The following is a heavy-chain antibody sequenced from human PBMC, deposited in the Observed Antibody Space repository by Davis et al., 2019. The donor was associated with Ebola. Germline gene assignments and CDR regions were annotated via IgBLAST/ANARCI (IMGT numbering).Heavy chain of an antibody. CDR2: IYYSGST. D-gene: IGHD3-10*01. J-gene: IGHJ4*02. Sequence: SETLSLTCTVSGASISSYYWGWIRQPPGKGLEWIGSIYYSGSTYYNPSLKSRVTISVDTSKNQFSLKLSSMTAADTAVYYCARQVVRGVTMIDYWGQGTLVTVSS. CDR1: GASISSYY. CDR3: ARQVVRGVTMIDY. V-gene: IGHV4-39*01.